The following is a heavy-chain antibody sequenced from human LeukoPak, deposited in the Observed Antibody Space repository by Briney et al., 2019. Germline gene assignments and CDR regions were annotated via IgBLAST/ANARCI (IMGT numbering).Heavy chain of an antibody. CDR2: ISGNGGGT. CDR3: AKDLWFGEFAYYYYGMDV. V-gene: IGHV3-23*01. J-gene: IGHJ6*02. Sequence: GGSLRLSCAASGFTFSNYAMSWVRQAPGKGLEGVSAISGNGGGTYYADSVKGRFTISRDNSKNTLYLQMNSLRAEDTAVYYCAKDLWFGEFAYYYYGMDVWGQGTTVTVSS. D-gene: IGHD3-10*01. CDR1: GFTFSNYA.